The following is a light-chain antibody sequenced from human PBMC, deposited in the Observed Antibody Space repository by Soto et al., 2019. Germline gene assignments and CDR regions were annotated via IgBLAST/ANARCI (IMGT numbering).Light chain of an antibody. V-gene: IGLV2-14*03. CDR3: VSYTSSTTYV. Sequence: QSALTQPASVSDSPGQSITISCTGTSSDVGGSNFVSWYQQHPGKPPKLIIYDVANRPSGISKRFSGSKSGSTSSLIIYSLQTEDEADYYSVSYTSSTTYVFGTVTKVTVL. J-gene: IGLJ1*01. CDR2: DVA. CDR1: SSDVGGSNF.